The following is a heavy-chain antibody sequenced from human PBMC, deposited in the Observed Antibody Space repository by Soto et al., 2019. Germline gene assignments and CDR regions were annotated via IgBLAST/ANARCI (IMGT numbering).Heavy chain of an antibody. Sequence: EVQLVESGGGLVKPGGSLRLSCAASGFTFSNAWMSWVRQAPGKGLEGGGRIKSKTDGGTTDYAAPVKGRFTISRDDSKNTLYLQMNSLKTEDTAVYYCTTDGDRGTYGMDVWGQGTTVTVSS. CDR3: TTDGDRGTYGMDV. CDR2: IKSKTDGGTT. D-gene: IGHD7-27*01. CDR1: GFTFSNAW. J-gene: IGHJ6*02. V-gene: IGHV3-15*01.